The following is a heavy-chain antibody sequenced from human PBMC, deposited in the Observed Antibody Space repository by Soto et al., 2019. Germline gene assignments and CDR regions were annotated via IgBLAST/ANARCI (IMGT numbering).Heavy chain of an antibody. CDR2: ISYDGSNK. J-gene: IGHJ4*02. CDR3: AKVMGYYDSSGYLPPDY. Sequence: GGSLRLSCAASGFTFSSYGMHWVRQAPGKGLEWVAVISYDGSNKYYADSVKGRFTISRDNSKNTLYLQMNSLRAEDTAVYYCAKVMGYYDSSGYLPPDYWGQGTLVTVSS. D-gene: IGHD3-22*01. V-gene: IGHV3-30*18. CDR1: GFTFSSYG.